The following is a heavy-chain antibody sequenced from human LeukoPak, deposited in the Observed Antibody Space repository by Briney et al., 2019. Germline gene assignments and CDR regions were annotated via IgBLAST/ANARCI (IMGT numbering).Heavy chain of an antibody. CDR1: GYTFTSYY. D-gene: IGHD3-10*01. CDR2: INPSDGSK. Sequence: ASVKVSCKASGYTFTSYYMHWVRQAPGQGLEWMGIINPSDGSKSYAQKFQGRVTMTRDTSTSPVYMELSSLRSEDTAVYYCAREVSMVRGVIIVNWFDPWGQGTLVTVSS. CDR3: AREVSMVRGVIIVNWFDP. J-gene: IGHJ5*02. V-gene: IGHV1-46*03.